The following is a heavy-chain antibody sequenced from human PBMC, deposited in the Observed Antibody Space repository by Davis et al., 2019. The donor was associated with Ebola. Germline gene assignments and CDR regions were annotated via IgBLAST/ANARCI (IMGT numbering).Heavy chain of an antibody. CDR2: IYYSGST. CDR3: ARRNRSIMFGGVFDY. Sequence: PSETLSLTCTVSGGSISSYYWSWIRQPPGKGLEWIGYIYYSGSTNYNPSLKSRVTISVDTSKNQFSLKLSSVTAADTDVYYCARRNRSIMFGGVFDYWGQGFLVTVSS. CDR1: GGSISSYY. D-gene: IGHD3-16*01. J-gene: IGHJ4*02. V-gene: IGHV4-59*01.